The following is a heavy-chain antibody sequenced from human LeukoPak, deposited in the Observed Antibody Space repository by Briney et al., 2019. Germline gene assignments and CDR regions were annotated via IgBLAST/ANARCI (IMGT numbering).Heavy chain of an antibody. CDR2: INHSGST. Sequence: SETLSLTCAVYGGSLSGYYWSWIRQPPGKGLEWIGEINHSGSTNYNPSLKSRVTISVDTSKNQFSLKLSSVTAADTAVYYCPRGRGVWYYYGSGSYYYFDYWGQGTLVTVSS. J-gene: IGHJ4*02. D-gene: IGHD3-10*01. CDR1: GGSLSGYY. V-gene: IGHV4-34*01. CDR3: PRGRGVWYYYGSGSYYYFDY.